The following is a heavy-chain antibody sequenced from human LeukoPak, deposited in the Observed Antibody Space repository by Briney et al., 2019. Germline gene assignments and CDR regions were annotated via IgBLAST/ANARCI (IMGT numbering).Heavy chain of an antibody. D-gene: IGHD2-15*01. J-gene: IGHJ4*02. CDR3: AKLPCSGGSCYLDY. V-gene: IGHV3-23*01. CDR2: ISGSGGST. Sequence: PGRSLRLSCTASGFTFGDYAMSWVRQAPGKGLEWVSAISGSGGSTYYADSVKGRFTISRDNSKNTLYLQMNSLRAEDTAVYYCAKLPCSGGSCYLDYWGQGTLVTVSS. CDR1: GFTFGDYA.